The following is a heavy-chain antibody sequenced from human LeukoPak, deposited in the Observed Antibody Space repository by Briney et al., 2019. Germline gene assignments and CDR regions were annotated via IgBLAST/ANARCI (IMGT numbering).Heavy chain of an antibody. Sequence: SVTVSCTASGGTFSSYAISWVRQAPGQGLEWMGGIIPIFGTANYAQKFQGRVTITADESTSTAYMELSSLRSEDTAVYYCARLLGGYSYGTNFDYWGQGTLVTVSS. CDR2: IIPIFGTA. V-gene: IGHV1-69*13. J-gene: IGHJ4*02. CDR1: GGTFSSYA. CDR3: ARLLGGYSYGTNFDY. D-gene: IGHD5-18*01.